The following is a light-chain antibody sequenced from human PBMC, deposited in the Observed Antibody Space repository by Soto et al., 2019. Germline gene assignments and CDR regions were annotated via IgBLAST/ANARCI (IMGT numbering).Light chain of an antibody. J-gene: IGKJ4*01. CDR3: QQLNSYPLT. CDR1: QGISSY. CDR2: DAT. Sequence: DIQLTQSPSFLSASVGDRVTITCRASQGISSYLAWYQQEPGKAPKLLIYDATTLQSGVPSRFSGSGSATEFTLTISSLQPEDFATYYCQQLNSYPLTFGGGTKVDI. V-gene: IGKV1-9*01.